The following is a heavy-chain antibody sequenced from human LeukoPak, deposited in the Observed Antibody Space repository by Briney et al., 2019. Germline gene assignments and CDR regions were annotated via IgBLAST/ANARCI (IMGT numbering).Heavy chain of an antibody. D-gene: IGHD6-6*01. CDR2: IYYSGST. CDR3: ARHFLSYYFDY. V-gene: IGHV4-39*01. CDR1: GGSISSSSYY. Sequence: SETLSLTCTVSGGSISSSSYYWGWIRQPPGKGLEWIGSIYYSGSTYYNPSLKSRVTISVDTSKNQFSLKLSSVTAADTAMYYCARHFLSYYFDYWGQGTLVTVSS. J-gene: IGHJ4*02.